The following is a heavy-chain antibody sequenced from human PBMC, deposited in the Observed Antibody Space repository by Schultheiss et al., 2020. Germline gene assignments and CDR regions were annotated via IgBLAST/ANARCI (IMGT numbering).Heavy chain of an antibody. J-gene: IGHJ4*02. CDR1: GGSISSGGYS. CDR2: IYHSGST. D-gene: IGHD3-16*02. V-gene: IGHV4-30-2*01. Sequence: SETLSLTCAVSGGSISSGGYSWSWIRQPPGKGLEWIGYIYHSGSTYYNPSLKSRVTISVDRSKNQFSLKLSSVTAADTAVYYCARVILHDYVWGSYRSFDYWGQGTLVTGSS. CDR3: ARVILHDYVWGSYRSFDY.